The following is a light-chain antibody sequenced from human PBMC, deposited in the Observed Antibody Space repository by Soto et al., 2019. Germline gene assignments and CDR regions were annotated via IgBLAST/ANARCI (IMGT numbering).Light chain of an antibody. J-gene: IGKJ2*01. CDR1: QGISNY. Sequence: DIQMTQSPSSLSASVGDRVTITCRASQGISNYLAWYQQKPGKVPKLLIYAASTLQSVIPSRFSGSGSGTEFTLTISSLQPEDVATYYCQKYNSAPHTFGQGTKLEIK. V-gene: IGKV1-27*01. CDR2: AAS. CDR3: QKYNSAPHT.